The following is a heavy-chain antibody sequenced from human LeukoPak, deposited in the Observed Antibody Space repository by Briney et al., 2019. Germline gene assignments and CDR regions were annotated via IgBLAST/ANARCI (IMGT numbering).Heavy chain of an antibody. V-gene: IGHV4-59*01. CDR2: IYNSGRS. D-gene: IGHD2-8*02. J-gene: IGHJ5*02. CDR3: AGGSGASWFDP. Sequence: PSETLSLTCSDAGGSISIGYWSWIRQPPGKGLEWIAYIYNSGRSNYNASLKSRVTISLDTSKNQFSLKLSSVTAADTAVYYCAGGSGASWFDPWGQGTLVTVSS. CDR1: GGSISIGY.